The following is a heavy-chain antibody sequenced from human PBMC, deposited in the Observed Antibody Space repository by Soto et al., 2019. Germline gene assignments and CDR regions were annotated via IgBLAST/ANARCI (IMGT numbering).Heavy chain of an antibody. V-gene: IGHV3-30*18. D-gene: IGHD6-13*01. CDR3: VKHFGSGVGIAAAYYMDV. Sequence: QVQLVESGGGVVQPGRSLRLSCAASGFTFSSYGMHWVRQAPGKGLEWVAVISYDGSNKYYADSVKGRFTISRDNSKNTLYLQMNSLRAEDTAVYYCVKHFGSGVGIAAAYYMDVWGKGTTVTVSS. CDR1: GFTFSSYG. CDR2: ISYDGSNK. J-gene: IGHJ6*03.